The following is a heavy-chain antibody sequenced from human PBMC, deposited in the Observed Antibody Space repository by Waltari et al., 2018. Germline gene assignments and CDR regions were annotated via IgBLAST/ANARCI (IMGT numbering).Heavy chain of an antibody. CDR2: ITGGGGTT. CDR3: ARNWAGIKQYYFDY. D-gene: IGHD6-19*01. V-gene: IGHV3-23*01. J-gene: IGHJ4*02. CDR1: GFTFSSCV. Sequence: EVQLLESGGGLVQSGGSLRLSCVASGFTFSSCVMTWVRQAPGKGLEWVSTITGGGGTTYYADSVKGRFTISRDNSENTMYLQMNSLRGEDTALYYCARNWAGIKQYYFDYWGQGSLVTVSS.